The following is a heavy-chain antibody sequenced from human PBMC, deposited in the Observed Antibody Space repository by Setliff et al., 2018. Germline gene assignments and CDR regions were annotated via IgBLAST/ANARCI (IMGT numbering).Heavy chain of an antibody. V-gene: IGHV4-61*09. D-gene: IGHD3-3*01. CDR2: IYITGNP. CDR1: GASIRQTSYF. CDR3: TRLYYTSRALYFDI. J-gene: IGHJ4*02. Sequence: LSLTCAVSGASIRQTSYFWTWVRQPAGKGLEWVGHIYITGNPNVNPSLKSRVAMSLDNSGNQFSLNLQSVTAADTAVYYCTRLYYTSRALYFDIWGQGHPVTVSS.